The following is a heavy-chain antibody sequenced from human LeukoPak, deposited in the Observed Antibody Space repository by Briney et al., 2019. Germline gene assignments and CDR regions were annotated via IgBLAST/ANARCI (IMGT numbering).Heavy chain of an antibody. D-gene: IGHD6-19*01. CDR3: AKGEYSSGWSSLDY. CDR1: GFTVRNNY. V-gene: IGHV3-53*01. Sequence: GGSLRLSCAASGFTVRNNYMSWVRQAPGKGLEWVSVIYSGGSTYYADSVKGGFTISRDNSKNTLYLQMNSLRAEDTAVYYCAKGEYSSGWSSLDYWGQGTLVTVSS. J-gene: IGHJ4*02. CDR2: IYSGGST.